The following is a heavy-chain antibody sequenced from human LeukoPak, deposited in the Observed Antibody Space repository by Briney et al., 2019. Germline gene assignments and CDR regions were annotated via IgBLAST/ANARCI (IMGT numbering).Heavy chain of an antibody. CDR1: GFTFSSYG. CDR2: IWYDGSNK. Sequence: PGGSLRLSCAASGFTFSSYGMHWVRQAPGKGLEWVAVIWYDGSNKYYADSVKGRFTISRDNSKNTLYLQMNSLRAEDTAVYYCAKYHSVGATTFWVYFDYWGQGTLVTVSS. J-gene: IGHJ4*02. V-gene: IGHV3-33*06. D-gene: IGHD1-26*01. CDR3: AKYHSVGATTFWVYFDY.